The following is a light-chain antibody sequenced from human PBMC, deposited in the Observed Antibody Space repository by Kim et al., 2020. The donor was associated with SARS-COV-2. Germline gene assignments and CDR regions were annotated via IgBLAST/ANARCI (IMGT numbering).Light chain of an antibody. CDR3: QQSYTRGLT. V-gene: IGKV1-39*01. CDR2: AAS. CDR1: QRISIF. Sequence: ASLPARVTLPFRARQRISIFLNLYQHPPGQAPRLLISAASSLQSGVPSRFSGSRSGTDFTLTISSLQPEDFATYYCQQSYTRGLTFGGGTKVDIK. J-gene: IGKJ4*01.